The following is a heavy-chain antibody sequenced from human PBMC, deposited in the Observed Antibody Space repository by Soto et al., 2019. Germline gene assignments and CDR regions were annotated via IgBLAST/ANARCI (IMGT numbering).Heavy chain of an antibody. J-gene: IGHJ4*01. V-gene: IGHV1-2*04. CDR3: AKVGKLTRVASGLYYFDY. CDR1: GYTFTGYY. Sequence: ASVKVSCKASGYTFTGYYMHLVRQAPGQGLEWMGWINPNSGGTNYAQKFQGWVTMTRDTSISTAYMELSRLRSDDTAVYFCAKVGKLTRVASGLYYFDYWGQGTLVTVSS. CDR2: INPNSGGT. D-gene: IGHD5-12*01.